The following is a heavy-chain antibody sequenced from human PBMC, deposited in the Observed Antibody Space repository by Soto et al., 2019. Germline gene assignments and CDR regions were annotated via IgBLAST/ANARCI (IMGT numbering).Heavy chain of an antibody. CDR1: GFTFSSYA. V-gene: IGHV3-30-3*01. Sequence: GGSLRLSCAASGFTFSSYAMHWVRQAPGKGLEWVAVISYDGGNKYYADSVKGRFTISRDNSKNTLYLQMNSLRAEDTAVYYCARVKQLVGYYYYGMDVWGQGTTVTVSS. CDR3: ARVKQLVGYYYYGMDV. J-gene: IGHJ6*02. CDR2: ISYDGGNK. D-gene: IGHD6-13*01.